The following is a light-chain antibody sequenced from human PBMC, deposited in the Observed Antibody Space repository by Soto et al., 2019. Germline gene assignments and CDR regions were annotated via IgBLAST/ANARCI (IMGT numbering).Light chain of an antibody. J-gene: IGKJ5*01. CDR2: DAS. CDR1: ESVSSK. V-gene: IGKV3-15*01. Sequence: EIVMTQSPATLSLSPGERSTLAFRASESVSSKVVWYQQKPGQAPRLLIHDASTRATGIPARFSGSGSGTEFILTISSVESEDFAIYYCQQHNDWPTFGQGTRLENK. CDR3: QQHNDWPT.